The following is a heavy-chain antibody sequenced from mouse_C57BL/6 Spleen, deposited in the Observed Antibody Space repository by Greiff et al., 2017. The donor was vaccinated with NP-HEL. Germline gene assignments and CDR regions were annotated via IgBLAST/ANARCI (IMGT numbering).Heavy chain of an antibody. CDR3: ARSPFITTVVALDY. J-gene: IGHJ2*01. CDR1: GYTFTSYW. CDR2: IDPSDSET. Sequence: QVQLQQPGAELVRPGSSVKLSCKASGYTFTSYWMHWVKQRPIQGLEWIGNIDPSDSETHYNQKFKDKATLTVDKSSSTAYMQLSSLTSEDSAVYYCARSPFITTVVALDYWGQGTTLTVSS. V-gene: IGHV1-52*01. D-gene: IGHD1-1*01.